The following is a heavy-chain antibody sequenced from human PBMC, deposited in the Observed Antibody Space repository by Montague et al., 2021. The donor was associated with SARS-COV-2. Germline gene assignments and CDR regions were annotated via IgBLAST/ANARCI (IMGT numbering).Heavy chain of an antibody. CDR1: GGAISDGNYY. CDR2: IYVTGNS. J-gene: IGHJ4*02. D-gene: IGHD3-3*01. V-gene: IGHV4-61*02. CDR3: VGDEYDPLDAH. Sequence: TRSLTCTVSGGAISDGNYYWSWVRQPAGKGLEWIGRIYVTGNSKSNPSLKSRVTMSIDTAKKQFYLNLTSVTAADTAVYYCVGDEYDPLDAHWGQGTLVTVSS.